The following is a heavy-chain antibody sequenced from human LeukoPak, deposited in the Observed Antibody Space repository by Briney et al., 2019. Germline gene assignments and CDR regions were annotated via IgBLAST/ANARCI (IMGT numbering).Heavy chain of an antibody. CDR2: ISSSSSYI. J-gene: IGHJ3*02. V-gene: IGHV3-21*01. CDR1: GFTLSSYS. CDR3: ARVVGGSYGAFDI. D-gene: IGHD1-26*01. Sequence: PGGSLRLSCAASGFTLSSYSMNWVRQAPGKGLEWVSSISSSSSYIYYADSVKGRFTISRDNAKNSLYLRMNSLRAEDTAVYYCARVVGGSYGAFDIWGQGTMVTVSS.